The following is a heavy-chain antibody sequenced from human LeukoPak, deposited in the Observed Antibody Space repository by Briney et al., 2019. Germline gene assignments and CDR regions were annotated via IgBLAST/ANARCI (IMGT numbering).Heavy chain of an antibody. J-gene: IGHJ4*02. D-gene: IGHD6-19*01. CDR2: ISSSSSYI. CDR1: GFTFSSYS. V-gene: IGHV3-21*01. Sequence: PGGSLRLSCVASGFTFSSYSMNWVRQAPGKGLEWVSSISSSSSYIYYADSVKGRFTISRDNAKNSLYLQMNSLRAEDTAVYYCARLYSSGWRYFDYWGQGTLVTVSS. CDR3: ARLYSSGWRYFDY.